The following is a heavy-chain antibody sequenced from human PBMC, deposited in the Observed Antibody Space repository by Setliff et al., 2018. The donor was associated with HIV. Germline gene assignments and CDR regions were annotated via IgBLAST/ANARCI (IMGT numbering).Heavy chain of an antibody. Sequence: SVKVSCKASGGTFSSYAISWVRQAPGQGLEWMGGIIPIFGTANYAQKFQGRVTITADESTSTAYMELSSLRSEDTAVYYCARWNFMTTVTFDYWGQGTLVTVPS. D-gene: IGHD4-4*01. CDR1: GGTFSSYA. CDR3: ARWNFMTTVTFDY. J-gene: IGHJ4*02. V-gene: IGHV1-69*13. CDR2: IIPIFGTA.